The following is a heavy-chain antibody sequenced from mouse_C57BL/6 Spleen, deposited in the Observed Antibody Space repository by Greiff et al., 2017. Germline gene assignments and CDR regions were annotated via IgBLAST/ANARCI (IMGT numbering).Heavy chain of an antibody. J-gene: IGHJ1*03. CDR3: ARRAYGSSYRYFEV. D-gene: IGHD1-1*01. Sequence: VQLQQSGAELVRPGTSVKVSCKASGYAFTNYLIEWVKQRPGQGLEWIGVINPGSGGTNYNEKFKGKATLTADKSSSTAYMQLSSLTSEDSAVYCCARRAYGSSYRYFEVWGTGTTVTVSS. CDR1: GYAFTNYL. V-gene: IGHV1-54*01. CDR2: INPGSGGT.